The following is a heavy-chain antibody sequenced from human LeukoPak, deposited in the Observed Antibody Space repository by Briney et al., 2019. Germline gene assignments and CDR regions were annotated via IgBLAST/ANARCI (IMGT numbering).Heavy chain of an antibody. Sequence: SETLSLTCTVSGGSISSSSYYWSWIRQPPGKGLEWIGEINHSGSTNYNPSLKSRVTISVDTSKNQFSLKLSSVTAADTAVYYCARDTGAVAGKGVDYWGQGTLVTVSS. CDR2: INHSGST. D-gene: IGHD6-19*01. V-gene: IGHV4-39*07. CDR3: ARDTGAVAGKGVDY. J-gene: IGHJ4*02. CDR1: GGSISSSSYY.